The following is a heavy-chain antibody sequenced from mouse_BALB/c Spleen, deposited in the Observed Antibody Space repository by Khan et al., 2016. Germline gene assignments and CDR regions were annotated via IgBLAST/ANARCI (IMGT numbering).Heavy chain of an antibody. CDR2: ISYSGST. CDR3: ARVYYGNYDWYFDV. D-gene: IGHD2-1*01. V-gene: IGHV3-2*02. CDR1: GYSITSDYA. Sequence: EVQLQESGPGLVTPSQSLSLTCTVTGYSITSDYAWNWLRQFPGNKLEWMGYISYSGSTSYNPSLQSRILITRDTSKNQFFLQFNSVTTEDTATYYCARVYYGNYDWYFDVWGAGTTVTVSS. J-gene: IGHJ1*01.